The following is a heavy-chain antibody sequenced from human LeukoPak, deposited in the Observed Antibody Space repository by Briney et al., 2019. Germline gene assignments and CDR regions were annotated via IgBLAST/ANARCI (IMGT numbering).Heavy chain of an antibody. CDR1: GGTFSSYA. CDR3: ARDLERAAAGSVPDY. CDR2: IIPIFGTA. V-gene: IGHV1-69*06. J-gene: IGHJ4*02. D-gene: IGHD6-13*01. Sequence: SVKVSCKASGGTFSSYAISWVRQAPGQGLEWMGGIIPIFGTANYAQRFQGRVTITADKSTSTAYMELSSLRSEDTAVYYCARDLERAAAGSVPDYWGQGTLVTVSS.